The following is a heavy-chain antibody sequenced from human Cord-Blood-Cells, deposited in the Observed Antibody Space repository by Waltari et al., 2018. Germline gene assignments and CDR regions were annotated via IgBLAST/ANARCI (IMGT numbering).Heavy chain of an antibody. CDR1: GGSISSSSYY. V-gene: IGHV4-39*07. Sequence: QLQLQESGPGLVKPSETLSLTCTVPGGSISSSSYYWGWIRQPPGKGLEWIGSIYYSGSTYYNPSRKSRVTISVDTSKNQFSLKLSSVTAADTAVYYCARLAAAAADYWGQGTLVTVSS. CDR3: ARLAAAAADY. CDR2: IYYSGST. J-gene: IGHJ4*02. D-gene: IGHD6-13*01.